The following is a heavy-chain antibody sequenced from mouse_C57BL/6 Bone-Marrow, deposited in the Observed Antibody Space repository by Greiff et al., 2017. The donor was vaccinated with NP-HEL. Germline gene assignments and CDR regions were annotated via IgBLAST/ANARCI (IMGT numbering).Heavy chain of an antibody. CDR3: ARDYGSSQFSYYYAMDY. Sequence: QVQLQQPGAELVKPGASVKLSCKASGYTFTSYWMHWVKQRPGQGLEWIGMIHPNSGSTNYNEKFKSKATLTVDKSSSTAYMQLSSLTSEDSAVYYCARDYGSSQFSYYYAMDYWGQGTSVTVSS. J-gene: IGHJ4*01. D-gene: IGHD1-1*01. V-gene: IGHV1-64*01. CDR2: IHPNSGST. CDR1: GYTFTSYW.